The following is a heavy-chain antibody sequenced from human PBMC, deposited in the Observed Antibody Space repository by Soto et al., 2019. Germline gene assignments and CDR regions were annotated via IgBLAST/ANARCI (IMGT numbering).Heavy chain of an antibody. CDR3: ANDLKSNVATISLDY. D-gene: IGHD5-12*01. CDR2: ISYDGSNK. J-gene: IGHJ4*02. V-gene: IGHV3-30-3*02. Sequence: QVQLVESGGGVVQPGRSLRLSCAASGFTFSSYAMHWVRQAPGKGLEWVAVISYDGSNKYYADSVKGRFTISRDNSKNTLYLQMNSLRAEDKAVYYCANDLKSNVATISLDYWGQGTLVTVSS. CDR1: GFTFSSYA.